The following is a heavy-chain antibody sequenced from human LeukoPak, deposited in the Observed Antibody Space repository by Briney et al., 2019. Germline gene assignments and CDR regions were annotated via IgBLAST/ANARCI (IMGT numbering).Heavy chain of an antibody. V-gene: IGHV4-59*02. Sequence: SETLSLTCTVSGGSVSSYYWNRIRHPPGKGLEWIGYIYYSGSTNYNPSLKSRVTISVDTSKNQFSLKLNSVTAADTAVYYCARGRSSAFLIAAAVYYYYGMDVWGQGTTVTVSS. CDR1: GGSVSSYY. CDR2: IYYSGST. CDR3: ARGRSSAFLIAAAVYYYYGMDV. D-gene: IGHD6-13*01. J-gene: IGHJ6*02.